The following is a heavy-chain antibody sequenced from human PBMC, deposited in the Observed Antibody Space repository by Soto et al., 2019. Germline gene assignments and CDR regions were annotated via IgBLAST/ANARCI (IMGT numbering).Heavy chain of an antibody. CDR3: ASSTGYRIFDC. V-gene: IGHV2-5*02. CDR2: IFWDDDK. Sequence: QITLKESGPTLVKPTQTLTLTCTFSGFSLSTTGVGVGWIRQPPGKALEWLALIFWDDDKRYSPSLKSRLTITKDTSKNQVVLTMTNMDPVDTVTYYCASSTGYRIFDCWGQGTLATVSS. J-gene: IGHJ4*02. CDR1: GFSLSTTGVG. D-gene: IGHD3-9*01.